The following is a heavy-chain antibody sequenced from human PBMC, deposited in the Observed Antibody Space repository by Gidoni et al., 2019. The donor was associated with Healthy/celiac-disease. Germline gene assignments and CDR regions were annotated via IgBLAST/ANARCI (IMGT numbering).Heavy chain of an antibody. CDR2: ISSSSSYI. CDR1: GFPFSSYS. V-gene: IGHV3-21*01. J-gene: IGHJ4*02. Sequence: EVQLVESGGGLVKPGGSLRLSCAASGFPFSSYSMNWVRQAPGKGLEWVSSISSSSSYIYYADSVKGRFTISRDNAKNSLYLQMNSLRAEDTAVYYCAREGSSGWAFDYWGQGTLVTVSS. D-gene: IGHD6-19*01. CDR3: AREGSSGWAFDY.